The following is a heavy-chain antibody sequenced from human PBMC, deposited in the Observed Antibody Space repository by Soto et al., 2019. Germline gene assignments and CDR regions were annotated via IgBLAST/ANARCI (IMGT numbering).Heavy chain of an antibody. CDR2: IYYSGST. J-gene: IGHJ5*02. CDR3: ARGRYCSSTSCYATSGYDYGSFDP. V-gene: IGHV4-31*03. Sequence: SETLSLTCTVSGGSISSGGYYWSWIRQHPGKGLEWIGYIYYSGSTYYNPSLKSRVTISVDTSKNQFSLKLSSVTAAETAVYYCARGRYCSSTSCYATSGYDYGSFDPWGQGTLVTVSS. CDR1: GGSISSGGYY. D-gene: IGHD2-2*01.